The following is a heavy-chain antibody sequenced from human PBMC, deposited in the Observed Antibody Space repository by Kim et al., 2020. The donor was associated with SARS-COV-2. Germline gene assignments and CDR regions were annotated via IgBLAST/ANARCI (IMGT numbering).Heavy chain of an antibody. V-gene: IGHV3-74*01. CDR2: INSDGSST. D-gene: IGHD5-18*01. CDR1: VFTFSSYW. CDR3: DRERAYSYGYGFFHYYG. J-gene: IGHJ6*01. Sequence: GGSLRPSCSASVFTFSSYWMHWVRQAPGKGLVWVSRINSDGSSTSYADSVNGRFTISRDNAKKQLYLQMNRLRAEDTAVYYCDRERAYSYGYGFFHYYG.